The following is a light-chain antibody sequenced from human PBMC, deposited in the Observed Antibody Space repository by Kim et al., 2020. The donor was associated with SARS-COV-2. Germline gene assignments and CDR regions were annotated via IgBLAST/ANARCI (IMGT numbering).Light chain of an antibody. CDR1: QYISSS. CDR3: QHYYNWPRT. CDR2: GAS. Sequence: ERVLTQSPATLSVSPEERATLSCRASQYISSSLAWYQQKPGQPPRLLIHGASTRATGIPARFSGSGSGTDFTLTISSLQCEDSAVYYCQHYYNWPRTFGQRTKVDI. V-gene: IGKV3D-15*01. J-gene: IGKJ1*01.